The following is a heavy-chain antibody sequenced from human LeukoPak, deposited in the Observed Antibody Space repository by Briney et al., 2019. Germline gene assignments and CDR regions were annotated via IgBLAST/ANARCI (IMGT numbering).Heavy chain of an antibody. D-gene: IGHD4-17*01. V-gene: IGHV4-30-2*01. J-gene: IGHJ2*01. CDR1: GGSISSGGYS. CDR3: ARAYGDYFFHRDWYFDL. CDR2: IYHSGST. Sequence: SETLSLTCAVSGGSISSGGYSWSWIRQPPGKGLEWIGYIYHSGSTYYNPSLKSRVTISVDRSKNQFSLKLSSVTAADTAVYYCARAYGDYFFHRDWYFDLWGRGTLVTVSS.